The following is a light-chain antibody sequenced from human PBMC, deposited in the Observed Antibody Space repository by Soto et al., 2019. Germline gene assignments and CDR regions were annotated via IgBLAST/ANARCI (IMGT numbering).Light chain of an antibody. CDR3: CSYAGTSTGI. Sequence: QSALTQPRSVSGSPGQSVTISCTGTSSDVGAYNYVSWYQLHPGRAPKLMIFDVSKRPSGVPDRFSGSKSGNTASLTISGLQAEDEADYYCCSYAGTSTGIFGGGTKLTVL. J-gene: IGLJ2*01. CDR1: SSDVGAYNY. V-gene: IGLV2-11*01. CDR2: DVS.